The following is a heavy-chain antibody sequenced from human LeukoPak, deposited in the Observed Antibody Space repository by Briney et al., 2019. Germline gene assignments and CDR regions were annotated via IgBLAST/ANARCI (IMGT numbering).Heavy chain of an antibody. J-gene: IGHJ6*03. Sequence: GGSLRLSCAASGYTFSRHGIHWVRQAPGKGLEWVAFIRYDGSNKCYADSVKGRFTISRDDSKNTLYLQMNSLRVEDTAVYYCAKGSFYCNGNSCPQYYYYMDVWGKGTTVTVSS. CDR2: IRYDGSNK. V-gene: IGHV3-30*02. CDR1: GYTFSRHG. CDR3: AKGSFYCNGNSCPQYYYYMDV. D-gene: IGHD2/OR15-2a*01.